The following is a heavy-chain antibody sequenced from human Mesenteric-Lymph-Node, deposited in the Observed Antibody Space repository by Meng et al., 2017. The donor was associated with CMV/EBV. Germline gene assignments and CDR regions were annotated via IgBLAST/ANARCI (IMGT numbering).Heavy chain of an antibody. Sequence: ASVKVSCKTSGYTFADYYIHWVRQAPGQGLEWMGWLSPKSGGIKYAQKFQGRVTMTSDTSISTAYMDLSRLRSDDAAVYYCARDHSAIAMTVDYYFDYWGQGTLVTVSS. CDR3: ARDHSAIAMTVDYYFDY. J-gene: IGHJ4*02. CDR2: LSPKSGGI. D-gene: IGHD2-21*02. CDR1: GYTFADYY. V-gene: IGHV1-2*02.